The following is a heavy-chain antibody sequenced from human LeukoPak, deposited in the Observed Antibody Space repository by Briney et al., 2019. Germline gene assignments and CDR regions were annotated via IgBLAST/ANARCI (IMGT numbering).Heavy chain of an antibody. CDR3: AKVGCSRPTVDY. Sequence: RGSLRLSCAASGFNLSAHNMHWVRQAPGKGLEWVSYISGSSISGTISSTLYADSAKVRFTISRDNSKNTLYLQMNSLRAEDTAIYYCAKVGCSRPTVDYWGQGTLVTVSS. J-gene: IGHJ4*02. D-gene: IGHD6-13*01. CDR2: ISGSSISGTISST. CDR1: GFNLSAHN. V-gene: IGHV3-23*01.